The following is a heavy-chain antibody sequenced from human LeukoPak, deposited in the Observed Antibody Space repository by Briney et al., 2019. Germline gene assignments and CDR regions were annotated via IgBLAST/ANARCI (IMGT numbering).Heavy chain of an antibody. CDR1: GFTFSSYW. V-gene: IGHV3-7*01. CDR2: IKQDGSEK. J-gene: IGHJ6*03. CDR3: ARVGPPYYYYYMDV. Sequence: PGGSLRLSCAASGFTFSSYWMTWVRQAPGKGLEWVANIKQDGSEKYSVDSLKGRFTISRDNAKKLLYLRMNSLRVEDTAVYYCARVGPPYYYYYMDVWGKGTTVTVSS.